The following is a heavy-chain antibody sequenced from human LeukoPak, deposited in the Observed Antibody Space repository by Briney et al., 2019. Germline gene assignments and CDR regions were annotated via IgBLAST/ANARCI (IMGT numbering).Heavy chain of an antibody. CDR3: TTDVVGWHCSSTSCYKGGY. V-gene: IGHV3-15*01. J-gene: IGHJ4*02. D-gene: IGHD2-2*02. CDR1: GFTFSNAW. Sequence: GGSLRLSCAASGFTFSNAWMSWVRQAPGKGLEWVGRIKSKTDGGTTDYAAPVKGRFTISRDDSKNTLYLQMNSLKTEDTAVYYCTTDVVGWHCSSTSCYKGGYWGQGTLVTVSS. CDR2: IKSKTDGGTT.